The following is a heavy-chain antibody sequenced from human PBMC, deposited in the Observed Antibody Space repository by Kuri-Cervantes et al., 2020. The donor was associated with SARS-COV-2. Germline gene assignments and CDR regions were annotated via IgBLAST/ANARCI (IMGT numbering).Heavy chain of an antibody. CDR1: GSTFSSYA. CDR3: AKVPVGAVAGTDEYYFDY. V-gene: IGHV3-23*01. J-gene: IGHJ4*02. D-gene: IGHD6-19*01. CDR2: ISGSGGST. Sequence: GESLKISCAASGSTFSSYAMSWVRQAPGKGLEWVSAISGSGGSTYYADSVKGRFTISRDNSKNTLYLQMNSLRAEDTAVYYCAKVPVGAVAGTDEYYFDYWGQGTLVTVSS.